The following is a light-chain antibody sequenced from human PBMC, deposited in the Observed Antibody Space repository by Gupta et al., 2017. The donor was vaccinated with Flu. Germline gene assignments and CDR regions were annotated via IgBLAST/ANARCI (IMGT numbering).Light chain of an antibody. CDR3: QQVDRYPHT. V-gene: IGKV1-9*01. Sequence: DIQLTQSPSFLSASVGDGVSITCRASQAINNYLAWYQHKPGEAPRLLIYVASILQSGVPLRFSGSGSGTEFTLTISSLQPEDFATYYCQQVDRYPHTFGQGTKLEIK. J-gene: IGKJ2*01. CDR2: VAS. CDR1: QAINNY.